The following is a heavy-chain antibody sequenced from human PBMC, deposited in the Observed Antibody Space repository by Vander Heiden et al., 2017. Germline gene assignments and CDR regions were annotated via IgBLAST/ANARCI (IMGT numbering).Heavy chain of an antibody. CDR1: GVSLEEEA. CDR3: AKDKQGYSSGWYALVDAFDI. Sequence: EVQLVESGGGLVQPGRSLRLPCAASGVSLEEEAMHGVRQAPGKGLEWVSGISWNSGSIGYADSVKGRFTISRDNAKNSLYLQMNSLRAEDTALYYCAKDKQGYSSGWYALVDAFDIWGQGTMVTVSS. J-gene: IGHJ3*02. V-gene: IGHV3-9*01. D-gene: IGHD6-19*01. CDR2: ISWNSGSI.